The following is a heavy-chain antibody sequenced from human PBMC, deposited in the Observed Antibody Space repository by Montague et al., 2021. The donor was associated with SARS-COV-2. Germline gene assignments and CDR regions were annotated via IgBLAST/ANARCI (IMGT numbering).Heavy chain of an antibody. J-gene: IGHJ3*02. Sequence: TRSLTCTVSGGSISSGGYYWSWIRQPPGKGLEWIGYIYYSGSTYYNPSLKSRVTISVDTSKNQFSLKLSSVTAVDTAVYYCARDRYSGYVLDAFDIWGQGTMVTVSS. CDR2: IYYSGST. CDR3: ARDRYSGYVLDAFDI. V-gene: IGHV4-31*03. CDR1: GGSISSGGYY. D-gene: IGHD5-12*01.